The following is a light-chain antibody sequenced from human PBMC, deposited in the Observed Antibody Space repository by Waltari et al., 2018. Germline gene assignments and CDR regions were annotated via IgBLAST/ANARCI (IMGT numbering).Light chain of an antibody. J-gene: IGLJ2*01. Sequence: SYVLTQAPPVSVAPGKTASITCEGDNIGRKSVHWYQQKSGQAPVVVICHDGDRPVGIPDRVSGSNSGNTATLTISGVEGGDEADYYCQVWDSSGDHRGVVFGGGTKLTVL. V-gene: IGLV3-21*04. CDR1: NIGRKS. CDR3: QVWDSSGDHRGVV. CDR2: HDG.